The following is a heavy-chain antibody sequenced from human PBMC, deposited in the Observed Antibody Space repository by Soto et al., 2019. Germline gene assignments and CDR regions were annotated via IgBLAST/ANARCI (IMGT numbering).Heavy chain of an antibody. J-gene: IGHJ6*02. CDR3: AKSWRRFLEWFYGMDV. Sequence: PGGSLRLSSAASGFTFSSYAMSWVRQAPGKGLEWVSASSGSGGSTYYADSVKGRFTISRDNSKNTLYLQMNSLRAEDTAVYYCAKSWRRFLEWFYGMDVWGQGTTVTVSS. CDR1: GFTFSSYA. CDR2: SSGSGGST. D-gene: IGHD3-3*01. V-gene: IGHV3-23*01.